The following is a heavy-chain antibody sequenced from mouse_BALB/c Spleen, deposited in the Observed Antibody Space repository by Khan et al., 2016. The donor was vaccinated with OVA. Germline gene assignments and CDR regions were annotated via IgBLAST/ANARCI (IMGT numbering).Heavy chain of an antibody. D-gene: IGHD1-1*01. CDR2: ISYSGST. J-gene: IGHJ4*01. CDR3: AGGNYYGYALDC. Sequence: EVQLQEAGPGLVKPSQSLSLTCTVNGYSITSNYAWNWIRQFPGNKLEWMGYISYSGSTNYNPSLKSRLSITRDTSKHQFFLLLHSVTTEDSATYYCAGGNYYGYALDCWGQGTSVTGSS. CDR1: GYSITSNYA. V-gene: IGHV3-2*02.